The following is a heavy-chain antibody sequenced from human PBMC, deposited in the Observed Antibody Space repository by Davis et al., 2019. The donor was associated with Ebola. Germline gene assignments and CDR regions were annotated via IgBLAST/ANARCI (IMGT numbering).Heavy chain of an antibody. CDR3: AKDLGALRGIVAPFDY. D-gene: IGHD1-26*01. V-gene: IGHV3-23*01. CDR1: GFTFSSFA. CDR2: ITCSGGST. Sequence: GESLKISCAASGFTFSSFAMSWVRQAPGKGLEWVSAITCSGGSTYYADSVKGRFTISRDTSKNTLYLQMNSLRAEDSAVYYCAKDLGALRGIVAPFDYWGQGTLVTVSS. J-gene: IGHJ4*02.